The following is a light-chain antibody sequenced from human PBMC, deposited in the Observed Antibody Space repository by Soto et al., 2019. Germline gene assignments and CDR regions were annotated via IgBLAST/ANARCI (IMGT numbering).Light chain of an antibody. CDR3: MQFTLGPHT. CDR1: QSLVNSDGSTY. J-gene: IGKJ4*01. V-gene: IGKV2-30*01. Sequence: DVVMTQSPLSLPVTLGQPASISCRSSQSLVNSDGSTYLDWFHQRPGQSPRRLIYQVSNRDSEVPDRFRGSGSGTDFTLKISRVEAEDIGVYYCMQFTLGPHTFGGGTEVEI. CDR2: QVS.